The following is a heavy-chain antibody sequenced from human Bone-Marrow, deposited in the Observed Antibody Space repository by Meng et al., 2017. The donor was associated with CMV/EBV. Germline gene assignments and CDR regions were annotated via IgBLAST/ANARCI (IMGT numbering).Heavy chain of an antibody. J-gene: IGHJ5*02. CDR2: IYTSGST. V-gene: IGHV4-61*02. D-gene: IGHD3-10*01. CDR3: AREAMVRENWFDP. CDR1: GGSISSGSYY. Sequence: TVSGGSISSGSYYWSWNRQPAGKGLEWIRRIYTSGSTNYNPSLKSRVTISVDTSKNQFSLKLSSVTAADTAVYYCAREAMVRENWFDPWGQGTLVTVSS.